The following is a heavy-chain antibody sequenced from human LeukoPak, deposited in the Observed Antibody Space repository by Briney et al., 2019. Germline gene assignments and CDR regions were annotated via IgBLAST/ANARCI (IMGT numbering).Heavy chain of an antibody. CDR1: GYSFTAYF. J-gene: IGHJ1*01. V-gene: IGHV1-2*02. CDR3: ARGGGGLQH. Sequence: ASVKVSCKTSGYSFTAYFMHWVRLAPGQGLEWMGWIDPNSGGTNYAQKFQGRVTMTRDTSISTAYMELSSLMSDDTAIYYCARGGGGLQHWGQGTLVTVSS. D-gene: IGHD2-15*01. CDR2: IDPNSGGT.